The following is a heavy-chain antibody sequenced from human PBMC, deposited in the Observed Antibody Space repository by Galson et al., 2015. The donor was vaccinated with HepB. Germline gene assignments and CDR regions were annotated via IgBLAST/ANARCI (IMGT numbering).Heavy chain of an antibody. D-gene: IGHD6-19*01. V-gene: IGHV3-30*18. CDR2: ISYDGSYK. CDR3: AKTYSSGWWDFDY. CDR1: GFTFSSYG. J-gene: IGHJ4*02. Sequence: SLRLSCAASGFTFSSYGMHWVRQAPGKGLEWVAVISYDGSYKYYADPVKGRFTISRDIPKNTLYLQMNSLRGEDTAVYYCAKTYSSGWWDFDYWGQGTLVTVSS.